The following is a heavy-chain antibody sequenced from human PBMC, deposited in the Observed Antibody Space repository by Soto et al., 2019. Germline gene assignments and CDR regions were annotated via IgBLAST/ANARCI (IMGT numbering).Heavy chain of an antibody. D-gene: IGHD5-12*01. Sequence: GGSLRLSCAASGFTFSSYSMNWVRQAPGKGLEWVSYISSSSSTIYYADSVKGRFTISRDNAKNSLYLQMNSLRAEDTAVYYCARAKWLRLSYAFDIWGQGTMVTVSS. CDR2: ISSSSSTI. V-gene: IGHV3-48*01. J-gene: IGHJ3*02. CDR3: ARAKWLRLSYAFDI. CDR1: GFTFSSYS.